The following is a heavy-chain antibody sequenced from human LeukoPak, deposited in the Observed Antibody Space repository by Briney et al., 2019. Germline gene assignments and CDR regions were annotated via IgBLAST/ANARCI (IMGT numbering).Heavy chain of an antibody. Sequence: SETLSLTCTVSGGSISSSSYYWGWIRQPPGKGLEWIGSIYYSGSTYYNPSLKSRVTISADTSKNQFSLKLSSVTAADTAVYYCAVSAPIYVWGQGTLVTVSS. CDR1: GGSISSSSYY. D-gene: IGHD5/OR15-5a*01. J-gene: IGHJ4*02. CDR3: AVSAPIYV. CDR2: IYYSGST. V-gene: IGHV4-39*01.